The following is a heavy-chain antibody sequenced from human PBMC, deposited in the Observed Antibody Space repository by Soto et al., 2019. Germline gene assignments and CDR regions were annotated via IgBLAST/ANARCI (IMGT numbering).Heavy chain of an antibody. J-gene: IGHJ6*02. Sequence: PXXTLSLPFTVSGGSISSDYYHWTCIRQSPERGLEWIGYIHHSGSILYNPSLKSRVTISVDTSKNQFSLHLSSVTAADTAVYFCAREDDGGDTLDVWGQGTTVTVSS. CDR3: AREDDGGDTLDV. V-gene: IGHV4-30-4*08. CDR2: IHHSGSI. D-gene: IGHD2-21*02. CDR1: GGSISSDYYH.